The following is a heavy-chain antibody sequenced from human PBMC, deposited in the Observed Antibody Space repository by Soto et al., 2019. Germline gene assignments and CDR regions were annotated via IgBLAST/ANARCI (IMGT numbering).Heavy chain of an antibody. CDR2: ISSSSSYI. D-gene: IGHD3-3*01. J-gene: IGHJ5*02. Sequence: GGSLRLSCAASGFTFRSYSINWVRQAPGKGLEWVSSISSSSSYIYYADSVKGRFTISRDNAKNSLYLQMNSLRAEDTAVYYCARAGITIFGVVTKNWFDPWGQGTLVTVSS. CDR1: GFTFRSYS. V-gene: IGHV3-21*01. CDR3: ARAGITIFGVVTKNWFDP.